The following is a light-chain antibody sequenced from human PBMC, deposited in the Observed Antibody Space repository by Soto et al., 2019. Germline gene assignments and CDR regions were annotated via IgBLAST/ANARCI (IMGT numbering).Light chain of an antibody. Sequence: QSALTQPRSVAGSPRQSVTISCTGTSSDVGGYNYVSWYQQHPGKAPKLVIYDVSQRPSGVPHRFSGSKSGNTASLTISGLQAEDEGDYYCCSYAGSYTYWVFGGGTKLTVL. CDR2: DVS. J-gene: IGLJ3*02. CDR1: SSDVGGYNY. CDR3: CSYAGSYTYWV. V-gene: IGLV2-11*01.